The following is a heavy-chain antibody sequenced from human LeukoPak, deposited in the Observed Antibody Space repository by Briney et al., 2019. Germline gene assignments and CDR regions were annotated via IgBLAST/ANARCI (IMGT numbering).Heavy chain of an antibody. V-gene: IGHV1-2*02. D-gene: IGHD2-8*02. J-gene: IGHJ3*02. CDR3: ARVTGQNNDAFDI. Sequence: ASVKVSRKASGYTFTAYYIHWVRQAPGQGPEWLGWIYPNTGDTRFPQKFQGRVTMTRDTSISTAYMELTRLRSDDTAVYYCARVTGQNNDAFDIWGQGTMVTVSS. CDR1: GYTFTAYY. CDR2: IYPNTGDT.